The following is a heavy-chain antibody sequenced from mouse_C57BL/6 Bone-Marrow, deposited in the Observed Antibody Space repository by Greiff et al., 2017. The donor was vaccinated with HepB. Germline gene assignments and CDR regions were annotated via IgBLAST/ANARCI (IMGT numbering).Heavy chain of an antibody. D-gene: IGHD2-5*01. CDR1: GFNIKDDY. CDR2: IDPENGDT. V-gene: IGHV14-4*01. J-gene: IGHJ2*01. Sequence: EVKLMESGAELVRPGASVKLSCTASGFNIKDDYMHWVKQRPEQGLEWIGWIDPENGDTDNASKFQGKATITADTSSNTAYLQLSSLTSEDTAVYYCTTRYDSNPYYFDYWGQGTTLTVSS. CDR3: TTRYDSNPYYFDY.